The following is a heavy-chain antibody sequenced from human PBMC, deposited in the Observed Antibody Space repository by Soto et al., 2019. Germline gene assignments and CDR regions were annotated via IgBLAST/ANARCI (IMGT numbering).Heavy chain of an antibody. CDR1: GYTFTSYG. D-gene: IGHD3-22*01. V-gene: IGHV1-18*04. CDR3: ARDLYYYDNSGLGRFDI. Sequence: ASVKVSCKASGYTFTSYGISWVRQAPGQGLEWMGWISGYNGNTNYAQNLQGRVTMTTDTSTSTAYMELRSLRSDDTAVYYCARDLYYYDNSGLGRFDIWGQGTMVTVSS. J-gene: IGHJ3*02. CDR2: ISGYNGNT.